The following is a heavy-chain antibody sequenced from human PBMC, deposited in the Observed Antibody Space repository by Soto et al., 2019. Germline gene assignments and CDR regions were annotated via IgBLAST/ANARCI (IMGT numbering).Heavy chain of an antibody. J-gene: IGHJ2*01. V-gene: IGHV1-18*01. CDR1: GYTFNDYG. CDR2: IGPYEGVT. D-gene: IGHD2-15*01. Sequence: QVQLVQSGAEVKKPGASVRFSCKASGYTFNDYGISWVRQAPGQGLEWMGWIGPYEGVTNHAQTFQGRVTMTVDTSTTTADMELRSLRSDDTALYYCARCYCSVGSCYTCWHFDLWGPGTLVTVTA. CDR3: ARCYCSVGSCYTCWHFDL.